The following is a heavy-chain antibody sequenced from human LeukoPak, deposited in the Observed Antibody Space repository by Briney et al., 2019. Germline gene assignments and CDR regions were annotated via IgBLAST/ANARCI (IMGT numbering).Heavy chain of an antibody. CDR3: ARDRVYYDSSGYALNDAFDI. V-gene: IGHV4-59*01. CDR1: GGSISSYY. D-gene: IGHD3-22*01. Sequence: SETLSLTCTVSGGSISSYYWSWIRQPPGKGLEWIGYIYYSGSTNYDPSLKSRVTISVDTSKNQFSLKLSSVTAADTAVYYCARDRVYYDSSGYALNDAFDIWGQGTMVTVSS. CDR2: IYYSGST. J-gene: IGHJ3*02.